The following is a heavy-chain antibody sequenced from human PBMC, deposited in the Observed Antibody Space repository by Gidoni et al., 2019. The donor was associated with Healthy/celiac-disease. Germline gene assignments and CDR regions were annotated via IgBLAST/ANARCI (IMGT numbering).Heavy chain of an antibody. CDR2: ISGSGGST. CDR3: AKATSPFLTSMASCFDY. J-gene: IGHJ4*02. CDR1: VFTFSSYA. D-gene: IGHD3-9*01. V-gene: IGHV3-23*01. Sequence: EVQLLESGGGLVQPVGSMRLSCAASVFTFSSYAMSWVRQAPGKGLELVSAISGSGGSTYYADSVKGRFTISRDNSKNTLYLQMNSLRAEDTAVYYCAKATSPFLTSMASCFDYWGQGTLVTVSS.